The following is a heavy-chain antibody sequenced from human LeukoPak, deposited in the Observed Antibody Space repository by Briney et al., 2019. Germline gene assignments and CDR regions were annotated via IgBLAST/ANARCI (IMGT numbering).Heavy chain of an antibody. D-gene: IGHD3-22*01. Sequence: GASVKVSCKASGYTFTSYGISWVRQAPGQGLEWMGWISAYNGNTNYAQKLQGRVTMTTDTPTSTAYMELRSLRSDDTAVYYCARVSDSSGYYPPYWYFDLWGRGTLVTVSS. J-gene: IGHJ2*01. CDR3: ARVSDSSGYYPPYWYFDL. CDR2: ISAYNGNT. V-gene: IGHV1-18*01. CDR1: GYTFTSYG.